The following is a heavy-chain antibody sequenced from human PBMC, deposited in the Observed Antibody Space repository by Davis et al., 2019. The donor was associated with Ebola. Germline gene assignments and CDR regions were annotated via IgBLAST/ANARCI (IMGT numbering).Heavy chain of an antibody. CDR2: ISSSSSYT. D-gene: IGHD3-10*01. Sequence: GGSLRLSCAASGFTFSDYYMSWIRQAPGTGLEWVSYISSSSSYTNYADSVKGRFTISRDNAKNSLYLQMNSLRAEDTAVYYCARGTIWFGESPTYYFDYWGQGTLVTVSS. V-gene: IGHV3-11*06. CDR3: ARGTIWFGESPTYYFDY. J-gene: IGHJ4*02. CDR1: GFTFSDYY.